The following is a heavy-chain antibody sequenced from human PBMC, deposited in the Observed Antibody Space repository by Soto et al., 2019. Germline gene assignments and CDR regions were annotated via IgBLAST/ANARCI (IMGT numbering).Heavy chain of an antibody. CDR1: GFTFSNYI. D-gene: IGHD3-22*01. CDR2: ILHDGNNK. V-gene: IGHV3-30-3*01. Sequence: GGSLRLSCAASGFTFSNYIMHWVRQAPGKGLEWVAIILHDGNNKYYADSVKGRFTISRDNSKNTVFLQMNSLRPEDTAVYYCAKDTYYYDTAGYYVYDFRGQGSLVTVSS. CDR3: AKDTYYYDTAGYYVYDF. J-gene: IGHJ4*02.